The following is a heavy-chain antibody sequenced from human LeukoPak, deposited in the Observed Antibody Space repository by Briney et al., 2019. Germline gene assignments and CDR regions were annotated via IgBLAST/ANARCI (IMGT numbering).Heavy chain of an antibody. CDR3: ARDHDSSGYIDY. V-gene: IGHV4-59*01. D-gene: IGHD3-22*01. Sequence: SSETLSLTCTVSGGSISSYYWSWIRQPPGKGLEWIGDIYYSGSTNYNPSLKSRVTISVDTSKNQFSLKLSSVTAADTAVYYCARDHDSSGYIDYWGQGTLVTVSS. J-gene: IGHJ4*02. CDR2: IYYSGST. CDR1: GGSISSYY.